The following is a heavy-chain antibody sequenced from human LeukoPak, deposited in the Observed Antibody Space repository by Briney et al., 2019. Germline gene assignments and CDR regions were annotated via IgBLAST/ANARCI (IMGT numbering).Heavy chain of an antibody. V-gene: IGHV1-2*02. CDR3: ARSGRGLYSSSPPILSADY. J-gene: IGHJ4*02. D-gene: IGHD6-13*01. CDR2: INPNSGGT. Sequence: EASVKVSCKASGYTFTGYYMHWVRQAPGQGLEWMGWINPNSGGTNYAQKFQGRVTMTRDTSISTAYMELSRLRSDDTAVYYCARSGRGLYSSSPPILSADYWGQGTLVTVSS. CDR1: GYTFTGYY.